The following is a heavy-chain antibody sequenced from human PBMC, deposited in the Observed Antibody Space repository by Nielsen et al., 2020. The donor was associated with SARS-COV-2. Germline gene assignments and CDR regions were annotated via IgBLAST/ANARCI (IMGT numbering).Heavy chain of an antibody. CDR1: GGSITNRGSY. CDR3: ARSPNVVVRGATSYYFYYMDV. Sequence: SETLSLTCTVSGGSITNRGSYWGWIRQPPGKGLEWIGSIFYTGTTYFNPALKSRVSISVDTSKNQFSLRLSSVSAADTAAYHCARSPNVVVRGATSYYFYYMDVWGKGTTVTDSS. J-gene: IGHJ6*03. V-gene: IGHV4-39*01. CDR2: IFYTGTT. D-gene: IGHD2-2*01.